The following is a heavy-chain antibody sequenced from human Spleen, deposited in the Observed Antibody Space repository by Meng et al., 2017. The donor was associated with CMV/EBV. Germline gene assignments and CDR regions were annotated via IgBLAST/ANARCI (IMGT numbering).Heavy chain of an antibody. J-gene: IGHJ3*02. V-gene: IGHV5-51*01. Sequence: GESLKISCKGSEYSFIKCWIGWVRHMPGKGLEWMGIIYPGDSDTTYSPSFQGQVTISADKSISTAYLQWSSLKASDTAMYYCARPLVATAPDVFDIWGQGAMVTVSS. CDR2: IYPGDSDT. D-gene: IGHD2-2*01. CDR1: EYSFIKCW. CDR3: ARPLVATAPDVFDI.